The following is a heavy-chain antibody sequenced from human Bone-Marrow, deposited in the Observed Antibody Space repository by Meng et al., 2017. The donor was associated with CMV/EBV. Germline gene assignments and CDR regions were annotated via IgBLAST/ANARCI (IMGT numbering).Heavy chain of an antibody. CDR2: INHSGST. D-gene: IGHD3-3*01. CDR3: ARLPYYDFWSGYPWDY. V-gene: IGHV4-34*01. Sequence: SETLSLTCAVYGGSFSGYYWSWIRQPPGKGLEWIGEINHSGSTNYNPSLKSRVTISVDTSKNQFSLKLSSVTAADTAVYYCARLPYYDFWSGYPWDYWGQGTLVTVSS. CDR1: GGSFSGYY. J-gene: IGHJ4*02.